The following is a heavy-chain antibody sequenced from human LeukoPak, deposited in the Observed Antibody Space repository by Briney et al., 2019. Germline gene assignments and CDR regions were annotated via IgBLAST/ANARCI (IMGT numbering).Heavy chain of an antibody. CDR1: GYTFTSYG. J-gene: IGHJ4*02. CDR3: ARAYTAYYDYVWGSYRHFDY. D-gene: IGHD3-16*02. CDR2: ISAYKGNT. Sequence: ASVTVSCKASGYTFTSYGISWVRQAPGQGLEWMGWISAYKGNTNYAQKLQGRVTMTTDTSTSTAYMERRSLRSDDTAVYYCARAYTAYYDYVWGSYRHFDYWGQGTLVTVSS. V-gene: IGHV1-18*01.